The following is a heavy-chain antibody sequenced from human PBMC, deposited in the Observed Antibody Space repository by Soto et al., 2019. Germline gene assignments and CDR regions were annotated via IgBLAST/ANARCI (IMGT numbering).Heavy chain of an antibody. V-gene: IGHV2-5*02. CDR2: VYWDDDK. CDR3: ARCSGGVASF. D-gene: IGHD3-16*01. CDR1: GFSLNTRDVG. Sequence: QITLNESGPALVKPTQTLTLTCTFSGFSLNTRDVGVGWIRQPPGTALEWLGVVYWDDDKTYSPSPKSRLTITQETPNNQVVLRMTKMDPVDTASYYCARCSGGVASFWGQGTLVTVSS. J-gene: IGHJ4*02.